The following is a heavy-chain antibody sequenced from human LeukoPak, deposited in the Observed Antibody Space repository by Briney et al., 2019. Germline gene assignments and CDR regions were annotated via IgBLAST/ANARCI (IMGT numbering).Heavy chain of an antibody. Sequence: GGSLRLSCAASGFTFNTYTMNWVRQAPGKGLEWVSSITASSTAIYSADSVKGRFTISRDNAKNFLYLQMNSLRAEDTAVYYCAELGITMIGGVWGKGTTVTISS. J-gene: IGHJ6*04. CDR3: AELGITMIGGV. D-gene: IGHD3-10*02. CDR2: ITASSTAI. CDR1: GFTFNTYT. V-gene: IGHV3-21*01.